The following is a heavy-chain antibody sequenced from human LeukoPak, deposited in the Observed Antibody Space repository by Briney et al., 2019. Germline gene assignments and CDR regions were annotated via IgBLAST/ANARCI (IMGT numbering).Heavy chain of an antibody. CDR3: ARADYDFWSGYYTGMTLFPFDY. V-gene: IGHV1-2*02. CDR1: GYTFTGYY. Sequence: ASVKVSCKASGYTFTGYYMHWVRQAPGQGLEWMGWINTNSGGTNYAQKFQGRVTMTRDTSISTAYMELSRLRSDDTAVYYCARADYDFWSGYYTGMTLFPFDYWGQGTLVTVSS. D-gene: IGHD3-3*01. CDR2: INTNSGGT. J-gene: IGHJ4*02.